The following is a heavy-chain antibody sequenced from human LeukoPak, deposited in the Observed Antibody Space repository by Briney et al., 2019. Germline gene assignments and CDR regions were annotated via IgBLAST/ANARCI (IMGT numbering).Heavy chain of an antibody. J-gene: IGHJ3*02. CDR2: IKEDGSDK. Sequence: GGSLRLSRAASGFTFSNYWMSCVRQAPGKGLEWVANIKEDGSDKYYVDSLKGRFTISRDNAKKSLYLQMNSLRAEETAVYYCARDPYRDNPDAFDIWGQGTMVTVSS. D-gene: IGHD5-24*01. V-gene: IGHV3-7*01. CDR3: ARDPYRDNPDAFDI. CDR1: GFTFSNYW.